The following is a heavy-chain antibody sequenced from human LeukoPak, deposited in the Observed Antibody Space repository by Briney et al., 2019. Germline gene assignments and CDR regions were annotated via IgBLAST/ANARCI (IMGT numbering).Heavy chain of an antibody. CDR1: GFTFSSYS. CDR3: ASELPYYDILTGSDYGMDV. CDR2: ISSSSSYI. V-gene: IGHV3-21*01. Sequence: NTGGSLRLSCAASGFTFSSYSMTWVRQAPGKGLEWVSSISSSSSYIYYADSVKGRFTISRDNAKNSLYLQMNSLRAEDTAVYYCASELPYYDILTGSDYGMDVWGQGTTVTVSS. D-gene: IGHD3-9*01. J-gene: IGHJ6*02.